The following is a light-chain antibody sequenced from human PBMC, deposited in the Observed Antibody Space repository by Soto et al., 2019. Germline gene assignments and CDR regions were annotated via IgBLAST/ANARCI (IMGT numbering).Light chain of an antibody. Sequence: EIMMTQSPATLSVSPGERATLSCRASQSVSNNLAWYQQKPGQAPRLLIYYASTRATGIPARFSGSRSGTAFTLTISSLQSEDFALYYCQQYNNWPPITFGQGTRLEIK. CDR1: QSVSNN. V-gene: IGKV3-15*01. J-gene: IGKJ5*01. CDR3: QQYNNWPPIT. CDR2: YAS.